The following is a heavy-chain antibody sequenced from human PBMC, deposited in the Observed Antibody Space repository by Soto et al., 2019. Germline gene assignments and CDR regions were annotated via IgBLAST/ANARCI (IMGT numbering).Heavy chain of an antibody. Sequence: PGGSLRLSCAASGFTFSIYGMHWVRQAPGKGLERVAVISYDGSNKYYADSVKGRFTISRDNSKNTLYLQMNSLRAEDTAVYYCAAGSGSYYTLGYWGQGTLVTVSS. CDR3: AAGSGSYYTLGY. CDR1: GFTFSIYG. D-gene: IGHD3-10*01. J-gene: IGHJ4*02. CDR2: ISYDGSNK. V-gene: IGHV3-30*03.